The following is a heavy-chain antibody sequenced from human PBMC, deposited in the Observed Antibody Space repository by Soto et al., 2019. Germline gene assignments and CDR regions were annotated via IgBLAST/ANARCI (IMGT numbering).Heavy chain of an antibody. V-gene: IGHV4-30-2*01. J-gene: IGHJ6*02. CDR1: GGSISSGAYS. CDR3: AKYCSSTSCPYNYYGLDV. CDR2: IYHSGST. D-gene: IGHD2-2*01. Sequence: PSETLSLTCAVSGGSISSGAYSWIWIRQPPGKGLEWIGYIYHSGSTYYNPSLKSRVTMSVDRSKNHFSLRLNYVTAADTAVYYCAKYCSSTSCPYNYYGLDVWDQGTTVTVSS.